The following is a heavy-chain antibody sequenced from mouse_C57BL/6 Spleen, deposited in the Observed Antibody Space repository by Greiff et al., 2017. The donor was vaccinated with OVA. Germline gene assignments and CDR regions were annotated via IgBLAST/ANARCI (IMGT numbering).Heavy chain of an antibody. Sequence: EVKLMESGPGLVKPSQSLSLTCSVTGYSITSGYYWNWIRQFPGNKLEWMGYISYDGSNNYNPSLKNRITITRDTSKNQFFMKLNSVTTEDTATYYCARVIYYGSTDPYWYFDVWGTGTTVTVSS. CDR1: GYSITSGYY. J-gene: IGHJ1*03. CDR3: ARVIYYGSTDPYWYFDV. CDR2: ISYDGSN. V-gene: IGHV3-6*01. D-gene: IGHD1-1*01.